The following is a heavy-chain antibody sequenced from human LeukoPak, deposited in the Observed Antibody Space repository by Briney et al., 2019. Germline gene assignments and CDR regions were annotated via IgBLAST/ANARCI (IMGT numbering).Heavy chain of an antibody. J-gene: IGHJ4*02. CDR2: INHSGST. CDR1: GGSFSGYY. Sequence: SETLSLTCAVYGGSFSGYYWSWIRQPPGKGLEWIGEINHSGSTNYNPSLKSRVTISVDTSKNQFSLQLNSVTPEDTAVYYCGRGRTHTGFDYWGQGTLVTVSS. CDR3: GRGRTHTGFDY. D-gene: IGHD2-8*02. V-gene: IGHV4-34*01.